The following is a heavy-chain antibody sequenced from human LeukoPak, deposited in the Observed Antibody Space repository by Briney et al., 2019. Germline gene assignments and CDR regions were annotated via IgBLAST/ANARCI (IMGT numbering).Heavy chain of an antibody. Sequence: GGSLRLSCAASGFTFSSYAMSWVRQAPEKGLEWVSAISGSGGSTYYADSVKGRFTISRDNSKNTLYLQMNSLRAEDTAVYYCAKLEGGYSSGYYPDYWGQGTLVTVSS. V-gene: IGHV3-23*01. J-gene: IGHJ4*02. D-gene: IGHD3-22*01. CDR3: AKLEGGYSSGYYPDY. CDR1: GFTFSSYA. CDR2: ISGSGGST.